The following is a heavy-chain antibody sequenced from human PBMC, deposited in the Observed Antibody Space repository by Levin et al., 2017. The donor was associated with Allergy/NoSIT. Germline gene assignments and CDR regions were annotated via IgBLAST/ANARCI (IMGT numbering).Heavy chain of an antibody. V-gene: IGHV3-30-3*01. D-gene: IGHD4-17*01. CDR1: GFTFSSYA. CDR2: ISYDGSNK. Sequence: GGSLRLSCAASGFTFSSYAMHWVRQAPGKGLEWVAVISYDGSNKYYADSVKGRFTISRDNSKNTLYLQMNSLRAEDTAVYYCAREKPDDYGDYFDYWGQGTLVTVSS. J-gene: IGHJ4*02. CDR3: AREKPDDYGDYFDY.